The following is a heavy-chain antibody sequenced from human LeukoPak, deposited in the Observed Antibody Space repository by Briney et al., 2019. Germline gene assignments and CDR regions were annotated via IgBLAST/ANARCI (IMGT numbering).Heavy chain of an antibody. CDR1: GFTIGPYA. CDR2: IKADGSGT. D-gene: IGHD2/OR15-2a*01. Sequence: GGALRLSCAASGFTIGPYAMYWVRQGPGRGLEWVSVIKADGSGTFYADSVRGRFTTSRDNSKNSLYLQMNSLTSEDTALYYCAMSSFYHNLDVCGQGTTVIVSS. V-gene: IGHV3-43*02. CDR3: AMSSFYHNLDV. J-gene: IGHJ6*02.